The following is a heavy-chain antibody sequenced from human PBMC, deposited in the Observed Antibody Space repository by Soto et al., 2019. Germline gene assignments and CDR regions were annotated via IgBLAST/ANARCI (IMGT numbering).Heavy chain of an antibody. Sequence: SVKLSCTASGGTFSIYAISWVRQAPGQGLEWMGGIIPIFGTANYAQKFQGRVTITADESTSTAYMELSSLRSEDTAVYYCARGPNYYDSSGYGGYYFDYWGQGTLVTVSS. J-gene: IGHJ4*02. CDR3: ARGPNYYDSSGYGGYYFDY. CDR2: IIPIFGTA. D-gene: IGHD3-22*01. CDR1: GGTFSIYA. V-gene: IGHV1-69*13.